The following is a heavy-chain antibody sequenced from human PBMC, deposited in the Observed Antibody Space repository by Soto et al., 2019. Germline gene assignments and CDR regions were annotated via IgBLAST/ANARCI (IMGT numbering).Heavy chain of an antibody. Sequence: EVQLLESGGGLVQPGGSLRLSCAASGFTFSSYGMSWVRQVSGKGLEWVAAISGSGRHTYYADSVKGRFTVSRDNSKNTLYLQIDRLRADDTAVYYCAKDRGVLGGVAGMMDFWGQGTLVTVSS. CDR3: AKDRGVLGGVAGMMDF. CDR2: ISGSGRHT. V-gene: IGHV3-23*01. J-gene: IGHJ4*02. D-gene: IGHD6-19*01. CDR1: GFTFSSYG.